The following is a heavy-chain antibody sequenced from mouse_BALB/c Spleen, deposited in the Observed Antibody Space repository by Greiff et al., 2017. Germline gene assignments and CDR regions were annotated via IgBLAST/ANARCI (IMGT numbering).Heavy chain of an antibody. CDR1: GFTFSSYG. Sequence: DVKLVESGGDLVKPGGSLKLSCAASGFTFSSYGMSWVRQTPDKRLEWVATISSGGSYTYYPDSVKGRFTISRDNAKNTLYLQMSSLKSEDTAMYYCARQGYGNYAMDDWGQGTSVTVSS. J-gene: IGHJ4*01. CDR3: ARQGYGNYAMDD. CDR2: ISSGGSYT. V-gene: IGHV5-6*02. D-gene: IGHD2-1*01.